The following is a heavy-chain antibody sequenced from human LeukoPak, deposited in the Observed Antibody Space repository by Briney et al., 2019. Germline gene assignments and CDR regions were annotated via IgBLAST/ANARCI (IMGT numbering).Heavy chain of an antibody. CDR1: GFTFSNYA. J-gene: IGHJ5*02. CDR2: IDASGGAT. Sequence: GGSLRLSCAASGFTFSNYAMSWVRQAPGRGLEWVSSIDASGGATYYADSVKGRFTISRDNSKNTFYLQMNSLRAEDTAVYSCAKGSGSGWYGWFAPWGQGTLVTVSS. CDR3: AKGSGSGWYGWFAP. V-gene: IGHV3-23*01. D-gene: IGHD6-19*01.